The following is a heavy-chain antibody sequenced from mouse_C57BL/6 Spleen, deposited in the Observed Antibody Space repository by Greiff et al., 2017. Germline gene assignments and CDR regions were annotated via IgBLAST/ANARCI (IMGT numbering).Heavy chain of an antibody. V-gene: IGHV1-39*01. CDR2: INPHYGTT. CDR1: GYSFTDYN. D-gene: IGHD1-1*01. Sequence: EVKLMESGPELVKPGASVKISCKASGYSFTDYNMNWVKQSNGKSLEWIGVINPHYGTTSYNQKFKGKATLTVDQSSSTAYMQLNSLTSEDSAVYYCARRYGSSYGYYDGWGTGTTVTVSS. J-gene: IGHJ1*03. CDR3: ARRYGSSYGYYDG.